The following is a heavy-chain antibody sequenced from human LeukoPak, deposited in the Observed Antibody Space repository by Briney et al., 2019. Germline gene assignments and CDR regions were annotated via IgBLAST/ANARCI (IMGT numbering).Heavy chain of an antibody. CDR1: GYTFTGYY. J-gene: IGHJ4*02. CDR2: INPNSGGT. D-gene: IGHD2-15*01. Sequence: ASVKVSCKASGYTFTGYYMHWVRQAPGQGLEWMGRINPNSGGTNYAQKFQGRVTMTRDTSISTAYMELSRLRSDDTAVYYCAREECSGGSCYRGFDYWGQGTLVTVFS. V-gene: IGHV1-2*06. CDR3: AREECSGGSCYRGFDY.